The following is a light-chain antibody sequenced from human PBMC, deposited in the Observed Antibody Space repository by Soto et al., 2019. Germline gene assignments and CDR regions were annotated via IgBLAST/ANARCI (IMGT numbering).Light chain of an antibody. CDR3: ATWDSSLSGGV. Sequence: QSVLTQPPSVSAAPGQRVTISCSGSSSNIENNYVSWYRQLPGTAPNLLIYEDNKRPSGIPDRFSGSKSGTSATLGITGLETGDDADYYCATWDSSLSGGVFGTGTKLTVL. CDR1: SSNIENNY. V-gene: IGLV1-51*02. CDR2: EDN. J-gene: IGLJ1*01.